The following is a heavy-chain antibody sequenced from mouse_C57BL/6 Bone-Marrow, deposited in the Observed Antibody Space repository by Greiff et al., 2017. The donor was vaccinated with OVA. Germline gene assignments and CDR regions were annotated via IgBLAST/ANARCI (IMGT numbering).Heavy chain of an antibody. D-gene: IGHD1-1*01. CDR2: IDPEDGDT. CDR1: GFNIKDYY. Sequence: VQLKQSGAELVRPGASVKLSCTASGFNIKDYYMHWVKQRPEQGLEWIGRIDPEDGDTEYAPKFQGKATMTADTSSNTASLQLRSLTSEDTAVYYSVYGGFFAYWGQGTLVTVSA. J-gene: IGHJ3*01. V-gene: IGHV14-1*01. CDR3: VYGGFFAY.